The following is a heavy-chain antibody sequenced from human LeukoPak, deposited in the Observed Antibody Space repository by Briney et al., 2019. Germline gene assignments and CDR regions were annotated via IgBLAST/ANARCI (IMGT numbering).Heavy chain of an antibody. V-gene: IGHV4-34*01. CDR2: INHSGTT. J-gene: IGHJ3*02. D-gene: IGHD6-13*01. CDR1: GGSFSGYY. Sequence: SETLSLTCAVSGGSFSGYYWSWIRQSPGKGLEWIGEINHSGTTNYNPSLKSRVTISVDTSKNQFSLKLSSVTAADTAVYYCAIQQPGISVPGTIYAFDIWGPGTMVTVSS. CDR3: AIQQPGISVPGTIYAFDI.